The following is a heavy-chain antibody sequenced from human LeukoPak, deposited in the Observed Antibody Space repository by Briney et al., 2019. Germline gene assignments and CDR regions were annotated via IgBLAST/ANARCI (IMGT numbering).Heavy chain of an antibody. Sequence: GGSLRLSCAASGFTFSSYSMNWVRQAPGKGLEWVPSISSSSSYIYYADSVKGRFTISRDNAKNSLYLQMNSLRAEDTAVYYCARGVITMVRGVDLDFDYWGQGTLVTVSS. CDR3: ARGVITMVRGVDLDFDY. D-gene: IGHD3-10*01. CDR1: GFTFSSYS. CDR2: ISSSSSYI. V-gene: IGHV3-21*01. J-gene: IGHJ4*02.